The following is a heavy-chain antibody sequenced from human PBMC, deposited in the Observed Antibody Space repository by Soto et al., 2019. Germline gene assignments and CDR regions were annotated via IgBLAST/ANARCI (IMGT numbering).Heavy chain of an antibody. CDR1: GFTVSSNY. CDR3: ARGVGYNNDYGMDV. D-gene: IGHD5-12*01. V-gene: IGHV3-53*01. Sequence: LRLSCSASGFTVSSNYMDWVRQAPGKGLEWVSVIYTGGSAFYADAVKGRFTISRDAFKKTLYLQMNSLRAEDTAVYYCARGVGYNNDYGMDVWGQGTTVTVSS. CDR2: IYTGGSA. J-gene: IGHJ6*02.